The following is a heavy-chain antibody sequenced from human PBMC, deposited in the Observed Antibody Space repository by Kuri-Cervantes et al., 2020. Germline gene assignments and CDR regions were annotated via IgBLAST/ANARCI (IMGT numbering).Heavy chain of an antibody. CDR1: GGSISSGGYS. V-gene: IGHV4-30-2*01. CDR2: IYHSGST. Sequence: SCAVSGGSISSGGYSWSWIRQPPGKGLEWIGYIYHSGSTYYNPSLKSRVTISVDKSKNQFSLKLSSVTAADTAVYYCARGMAVAPDYWGQGTLVTVSS. D-gene: IGHD5-24*01. CDR3: ARGMAVAPDY. J-gene: IGHJ4*02.